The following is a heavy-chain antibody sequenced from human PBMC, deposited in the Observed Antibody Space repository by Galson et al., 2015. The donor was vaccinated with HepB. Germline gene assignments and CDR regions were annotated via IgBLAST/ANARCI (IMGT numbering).Heavy chain of an antibody. D-gene: IGHD2-21*02. J-gene: IGHJ6*02. CDR3: ARSGNGDCSSDYFFAMDV. CDR2: IIPKLNII. Sequence: SVKVSCKASGGIFSNFIISWVRQAPGQGLEWMGRIIPKLNIINYARKFEGRVAFTADQSTTTVYMELSSLRSEDAAVYYCARSGNGDCSSDYFFAMDVWGQGTTVTVSS. CDR1: GGIFSNFI. V-gene: IGHV1-69*02.